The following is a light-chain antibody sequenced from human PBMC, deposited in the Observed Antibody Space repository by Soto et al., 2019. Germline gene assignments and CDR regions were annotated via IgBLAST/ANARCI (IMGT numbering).Light chain of an antibody. CDR1: SSDVGSYNL. J-gene: IGLJ1*01. V-gene: IGLV2-23*02. Sequence: QAALTHPASVSGSPGQSITISCTGTSSDVGSYNLVSWYQQHPGKAPKLMIYEVSKRPSGVSNRFAGSKSGNTASLTISGLQAEDEADDYCCSYAGSRTFYVFGTGTKVTVL. CDR2: EVS. CDR3: CSYAGSRTFYV.